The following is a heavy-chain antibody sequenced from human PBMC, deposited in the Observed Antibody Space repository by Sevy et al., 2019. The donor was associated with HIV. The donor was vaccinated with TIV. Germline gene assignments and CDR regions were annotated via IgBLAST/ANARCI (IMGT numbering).Heavy chain of an antibody. CDR1: GITFSSYW. D-gene: IGHD3-22*01. CDR3: VRDKRGSYYYDSDGVDALDI. CDR2: IKQDGSEK. V-gene: IGHV3-7*03. Sequence: GGSLRLSCAASGITFSSYWMTWVRQTPGKGLAWVANIKQDGSEKYYVDSVKGRFTVSRDNAKNSLYLQMNSLRAEDTAVYYGVRDKRGSYYYDSDGVDALDIWGQGTMVTVSS. J-gene: IGHJ3*02.